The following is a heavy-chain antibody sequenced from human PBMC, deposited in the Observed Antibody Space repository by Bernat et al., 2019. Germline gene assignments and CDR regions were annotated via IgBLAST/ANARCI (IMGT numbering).Heavy chain of an antibody. CDR1: GYTFTSYY. Sequence: QVQLVQSGAEVKKPGASVKVSCKASGYTFTSYYIHWVRQAPGQWLEWMGIINPSGGSTSYAQKFQGRVTMTRDTSTSTVYMELSSLRSEDTAVYYCATSSTTLAPRDYWGQGSLVTVSS. CDR3: ATSSTTLAPRDY. J-gene: IGHJ4*02. D-gene: IGHD1-1*01. V-gene: IGHV1-46*01. CDR2: INPSGGST.